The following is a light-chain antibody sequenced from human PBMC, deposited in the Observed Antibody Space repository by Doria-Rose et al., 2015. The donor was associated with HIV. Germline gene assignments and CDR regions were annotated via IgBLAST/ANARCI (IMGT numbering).Light chain of an antibody. CDR3: QQTYSSPPWT. J-gene: IGKJ1*01. CDR2: AAS. Sequence: IGYRVTIPCRARQTVSTYFPWFQQEPGKAPKLLIYAASRLQSGVPSRFSGSGSGTDFTLTISGLQPGDFATYYCQQTYSSPPWTFGQGTKVEMK. CDR1: QTVSTY. V-gene: IGKV1-39*01.